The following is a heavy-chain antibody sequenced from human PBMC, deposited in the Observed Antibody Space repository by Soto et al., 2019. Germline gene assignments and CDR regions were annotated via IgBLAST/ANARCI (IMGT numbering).Heavy chain of an antibody. D-gene: IGHD3-22*01. CDR3: ARDATQAGYYSYYFDY. Sequence: SQTLSLTCAISGDSVSSNSAAWNWIRQSPSRGLEWLGRAYYRSQWYYDSAVSVRSRITVIPDTSKNQFSLKLSSVTAADTALYYCARDATQAGYYSYYFDYWGQGTLVTVSS. V-gene: IGHV6-1*01. CDR2: AYYRSQWYY. J-gene: IGHJ4*02. CDR1: GDSVSSNSAA.